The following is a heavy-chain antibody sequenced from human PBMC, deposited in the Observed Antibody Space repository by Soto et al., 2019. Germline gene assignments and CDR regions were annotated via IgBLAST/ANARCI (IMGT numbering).Heavy chain of an antibody. D-gene: IGHD4-17*01. V-gene: IGHV3-73*02. CDR2: IRSKANSYAT. CDR1: GFTFSGSA. Sequence: EVQLVESGGGLVQPGGSLKLSCAASGFTFSGSAMHWVRQASGKGLEWVGRIRSKANSYATAYAASVKGTFTISRDDSKNTAYLQMNSLKTEDTAFYYCTRTMTTAAFDIWGQGTMVTVSS. J-gene: IGHJ3*02. CDR3: TRTMTTAAFDI.